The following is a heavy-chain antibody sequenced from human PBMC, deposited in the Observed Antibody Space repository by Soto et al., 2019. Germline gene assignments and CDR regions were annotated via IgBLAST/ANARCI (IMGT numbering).Heavy chain of an antibody. CDR3: ARDLSGMEV. CDR2: ISYDGSNK. V-gene: IGHV3-30-3*01. J-gene: IGHJ6*02. CDR1: GFTFSTYA. Sequence: PSGALRLSCAASGFTFSTYAMHWVRQAPGKGLEWVAVISYDGSNKYYAGSVKGRFTISRDNSKNTLYLQMNSLRAEDTAVYYCARDLSGMEVWGQGTTVTVSS.